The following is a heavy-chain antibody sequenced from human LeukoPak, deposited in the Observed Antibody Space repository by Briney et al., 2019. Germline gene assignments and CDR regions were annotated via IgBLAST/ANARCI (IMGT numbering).Heavy chain of an antibody. V-gene: IGHV3-48*04. D-gene: IGHD6-13*01. CDR1: GFTFSSYS. Sequence: GGSLRLSCAASGFTFSSYSMNWVRQAPGKGLEWVSYISNSRIYYTDSVKGRFTISRDNAKNSLYLQLNSLRVEDTAVYYCARDLRWAFDYWGQGALVTVSS. CDR2: ISNSRI. CDR3: ARDLRWAFDY. J-gene: IGHJ4*02.